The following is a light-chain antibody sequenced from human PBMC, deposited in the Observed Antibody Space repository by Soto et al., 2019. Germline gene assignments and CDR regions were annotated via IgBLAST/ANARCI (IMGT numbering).Light chain of an antibody. CDR2: GAS. J-gene: IGKJ3*01. V-gene: IGKV3-15*01. Sequence: EIVMTQSPATLSVSPGERATLSCRASQSVSSNLAWYQQKPGQAPRLRIYGASTRATGIPARFSGSGSGTEFTLNISSLQSEDFAVYYCQQYTNWPPQFSFGPGTKVYIK. CDR1: QSVSSN. CDR3: QQYTNWPPQFS.